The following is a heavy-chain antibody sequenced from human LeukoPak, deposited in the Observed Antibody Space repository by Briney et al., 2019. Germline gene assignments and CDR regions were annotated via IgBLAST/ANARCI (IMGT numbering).Heavy chain of an antibody. CDR3: ARSGYSYGFDY. Sequence: SETLSLTCTVSGGSISSYYWSCIRQPPGKGLEWIGYIYYSGSTNYNPSLKSQVTISVDTSKNQFSLKLSSVTAADTAVYYCARSGYSYGFDYWGQGTLVTVSS. D-gene: IGHD5-18*01. J-gene: IGHJ4*02. CDR2: IYYSGST. CDR1: GGSISSYY. V-gene: IGHV4-59*01.